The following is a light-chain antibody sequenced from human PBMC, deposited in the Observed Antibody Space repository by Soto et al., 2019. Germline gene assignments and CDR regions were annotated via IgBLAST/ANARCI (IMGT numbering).Light chain of an antibody. V-gene: IGLV2-8*01. CDR3: SSYAGSNNFVV. J-gene: IGLJ2*01. CDR1: SSDVGGYNY. CDR2: EVS. Sequence: QPVLTQPPSASGSPGQSVTISCTGTSSDVGGYNYVSWYQQHPGKAPKLMIYEVSKWPSGVPDRFSGSKSGNTASLTVSGLQAEDEADYYCSSYAGSNNFVVFGGGTQLTVL.